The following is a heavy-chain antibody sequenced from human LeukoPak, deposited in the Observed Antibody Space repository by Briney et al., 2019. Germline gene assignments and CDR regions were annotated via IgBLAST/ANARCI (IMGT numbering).Heavy chain of an antibody. CDR2: IYSSGST. V-gene: IGHV4-4*07. CDR1: GGSMNNYY. Sequence: SETLSLTCTVSGGSMNNYYWNWIRQPAGKGLEWVGHIYSSGSTNYNPSLKSRVTISIDTSKSQFFLKLTSVTAAGTAVYYCARRTDHWGQGTLVTVSS. CDR3: ARRTDH. J-gene: IGHJ5*02.